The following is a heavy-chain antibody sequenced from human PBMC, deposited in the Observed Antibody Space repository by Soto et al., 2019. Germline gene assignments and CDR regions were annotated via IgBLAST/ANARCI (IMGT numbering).Heavy chain of an antibody. D-gene: IGHD1-26*01. V-gene: IGHV4-59*01. J-gene: IGHJ4*02. Sequence: SETLSLTCTVSGASISSYYLSWIRQPPGKGLEWIGYIYYSGSTNYNPSLKSRVTISVDTSKNQFSLKLSSVTAADTAVYYCAREPLGGPGYWGQGTPVTVSS. CDR3: AREPLGGPGY. CDR2: IYYSGST. CDR1: GASISSYY.